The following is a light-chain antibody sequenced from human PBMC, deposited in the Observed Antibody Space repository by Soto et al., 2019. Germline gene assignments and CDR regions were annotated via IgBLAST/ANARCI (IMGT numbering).Light chain of an antibody. V-gene: IGKV1-39*01. Sequence: DIQMPQSPSSLSASVGDRVPITCRASQSISSYLNWYQQNPGKAPKLLIYAASSLQSGVPSRSSGSGAGADFTLTISSLQPEEFATYYCQQSYSTPRTFGQGTKVDIK. J-gene: IGKJ1*01. CDR1: QSISSY. CDR3: QQSYSTPRT. CDR2: AAS.